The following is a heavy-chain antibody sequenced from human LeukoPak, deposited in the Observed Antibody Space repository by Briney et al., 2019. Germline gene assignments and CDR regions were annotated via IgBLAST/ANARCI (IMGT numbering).Heavy chain of an antibody. Sequence: PGRSLRLSCAASGFTLGTYWMNWVRQAPGKGLEWVANIKQDGSEENYVDSVEGRFTISRDNAKNSLYLQMNSLRAEDTAVYYCVRYWGYYGMDVWGQGTTVTVS. CDR3: VRYWGYYGMDV. CDR2: IKQDGSEE. J-gene: IGHJ6*02. D-gene: IGHD7-27*01. V-gene: IGHV3-7*01. CDR1: GFTLGTYW.